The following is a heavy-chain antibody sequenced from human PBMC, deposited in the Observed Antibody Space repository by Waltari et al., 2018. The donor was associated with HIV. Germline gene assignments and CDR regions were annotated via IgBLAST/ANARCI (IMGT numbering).Heavy chain of an antibody. CDR3: AKDRGADHYYDFWSGYYYGMDV. D-gene: IGHD3-3*01. CDR2: ISYDGNNK. CDR1: GFSFGSYG. V-gene: IGHV3-30*18. Sequence: QVQLLESGGGVVQPGRSLRLSCAASGFSFGSYGVPWVPQASGEGVAVISYDGNNKYHADSVKGRFTISRDNSENTLYVQMNFLRAEDTAVYYCAKDRGADHYYDFWSGYYYGMDVWGQGTTVTVSS. J-gene: IGHJ6*02.